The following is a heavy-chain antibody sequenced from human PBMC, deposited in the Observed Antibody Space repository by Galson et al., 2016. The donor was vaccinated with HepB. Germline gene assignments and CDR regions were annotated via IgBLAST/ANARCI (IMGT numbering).Heavy chain of an antibody. Sequence: SLRLSCATSGFTFNDFGLHWVRQSPGKGPEWVSGISWNSGTISYADSVKGRFTIARGNAKNSLYLQMNSLRNEDTAFYYCAREASPGIATGGTNWFDSWGQGTLVTVSS. J-gene: IGHJ5*01. CDR1: GFTFNDFG. CDR3: AREASPGIATGGTNWFDS. D-gene: IGHD6-13*01. CDR2: ISWNSGTI. V-gene: IGHV3-9*01.